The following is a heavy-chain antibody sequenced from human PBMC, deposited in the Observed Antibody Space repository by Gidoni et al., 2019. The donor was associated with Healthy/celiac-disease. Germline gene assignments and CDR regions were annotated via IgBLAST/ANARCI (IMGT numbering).Heavy chain of an antibody. CDR3: VGELNYYDSSGYYWYFDY. Sequence: QVQLVQSGAEVKKPGASVKVSCKASGYTFTSYGISWVRQAPGQGLEWMGWISAYNGNTNYAQKLQGRVTMTTDTSTSTAYMELRSLRSDDTAVYYCVGELNYYDSSGYYWYFDYWGQGTLVTVSS. D-gene: IGHD3-22*01. CDR1: GYTFTSYG. CDR2: ISAYNGNT. V-gene: IGHV1-18*01. J-gene: IGHJ4*02.